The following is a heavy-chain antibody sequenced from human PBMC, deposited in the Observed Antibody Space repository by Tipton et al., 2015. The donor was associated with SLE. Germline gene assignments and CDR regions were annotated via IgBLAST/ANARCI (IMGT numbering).Heavy chain of an antibody. V-gene: IGHV4-4*08. CDR2: IYTSGST. D-gene: IGHD6-19*01. Sequence: TLSLTCNVSGASITNYFWTWIRQPPGKGLEWIGRIYTSGSTNYNPSLKSRVTISVDTSKNQFSLKLSSVTAADTAVYYCARGRIAVAGNHFDYWGQGTLVTVSS. CDR3: ARGRIAVAGNHFDY. CDR1: GASITNYF. J-gene: IGHJ4*02.